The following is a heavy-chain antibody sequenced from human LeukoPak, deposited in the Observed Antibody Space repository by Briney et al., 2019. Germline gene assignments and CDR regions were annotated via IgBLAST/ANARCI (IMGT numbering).Heavy chain of an antibody. CDR3: ARGGSCSSTSCYVVFDY. D-gene: IGHD2-2*01. Sequence: SETLSLTCAVYGGSFSGYYWSWIRQPPGKGLEWIGEISHSGSTNYNPSLKSRVTVPVDTSKNQFSLKLSSVTAADTAVYYCARGGSCSSTSCYVVFDYWGQGTLVTVSS. CDR1: GGSFSGYY. CDR2: ISHSGST. V-gene: IGHV4-34*01. J-gene: IGHJ4*02.